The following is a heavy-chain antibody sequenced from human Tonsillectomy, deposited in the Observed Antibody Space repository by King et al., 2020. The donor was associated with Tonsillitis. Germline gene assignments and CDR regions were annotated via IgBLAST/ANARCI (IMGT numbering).Heavy chain of an antibody. Sequence: QLVQSGAEVKKPGASVKVSCKASGYTFTSYDINWVRQATGQGLEWMGWMNPNSGNTGYAQKFQGRVTMTRSTSISTAYMELSSLRSEDTAVYYCARDHQIVVVPASYYYGMDVWGQGTTVTVSS. CDR2: MNPNSGNT. CDR3: ARDHQIVVVPASYYYGMDV. D-gene: IGHD2-2*01. CDR1: GYTFTSYD. V-gene: IGHV1-8*01. J-gene: IGHJ6*02.